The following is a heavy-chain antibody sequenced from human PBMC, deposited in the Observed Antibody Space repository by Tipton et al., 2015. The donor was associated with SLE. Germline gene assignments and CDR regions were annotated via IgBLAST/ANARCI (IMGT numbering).Heavy chain of an antibody. CDR2: IYSGGST. D-gene: IGHD3-22*01. J-gene: IGHJ4*02. CDR3: ARGDEYYYDSSGYDY. Sequence: GSLRLSCAASGFIVSSNYMSWVRQAPGKGLEWVSVIYSGGSTYYADSVKGRFTISRDISKNTLYLQINTLRAEDTAVYYCARGDEYYYDSSGYDYWGQGTLVTVSS. CDR1: GFIVSSNY. V-gene: IGHV3-53*01.